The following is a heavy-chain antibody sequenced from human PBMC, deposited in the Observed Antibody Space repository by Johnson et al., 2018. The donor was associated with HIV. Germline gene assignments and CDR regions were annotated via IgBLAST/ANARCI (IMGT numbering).Heavy chain of an antibody. V-gene: IGHV3-30*18. CDR2: ISYDGSNK. J-gene: IGHJ3*02. CDR3: AKLPVVYGDLDDAFNI. CDR1: GFTLSNYA. D-gene: IGHD4-17*01. Sequence: QVQLVESGGGVVQTGRSLRLSCAVSGFTLSNYAMHWVRQAPGKGLEWVAFISYDGSNKYYADSVKGRFTISRDNSKNTLYLQMNSLRAEDTAVYYCAKLPVVYGDLDDAFNIWGQGTMVTVSS.